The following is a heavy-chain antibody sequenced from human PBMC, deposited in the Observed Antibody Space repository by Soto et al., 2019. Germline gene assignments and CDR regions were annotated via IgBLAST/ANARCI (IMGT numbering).Heavy chain of an antibody. D-gene: IGHD2-15*01. Sequence: SETLSLTCAVSGGSISSGGYSWSWIRQPPGKGLEWIGYIYHSGSTYYNPSLKSRVTISVDRSKNQFSLKLSSVTAADTAVYYCATTPRNWGKETLVTVP. CDR1: GGSISSGGYS. J-gene: IGHJ4*02. CDR2: IYHSGST. CDR3: ATTPRN. V-gene: IGHV4-30-2*01.